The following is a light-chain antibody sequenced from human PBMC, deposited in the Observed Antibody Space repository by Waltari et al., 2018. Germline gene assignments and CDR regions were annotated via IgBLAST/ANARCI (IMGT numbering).Light chain of an antibody. CDR2: DVT. J-gene: IGLJ1*01. CDR3: GSYGGRNNYV. Sequence: QAALTQPPSVSGSPGQSVTISCTGTISDIGGYDYVYWSQQRPGKAPKLLIYDVTKRPSGVSDRFSGSRSGNTASLAISDLQAEDEADYYCGSYGGRNNYVFGVGTRLTVL. V-gene: IGLV2-8*01. CDR1: ISDIGGYDY.